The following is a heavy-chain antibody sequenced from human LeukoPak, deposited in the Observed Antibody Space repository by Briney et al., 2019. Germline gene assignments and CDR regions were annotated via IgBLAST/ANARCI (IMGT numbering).Heavy chain of an antibody. Sequence: GGSLRLSCAVSGFSLSYYWMHWVSHGPGKGLVWVSTINGDGSSTNYADSFKGRFTISRDNAKNTLYLEMNSLRVEDTAVYYCARDPRNKGFDPWGQGTLVTVSS. D-gene: IGHD1/OR15-1a*01. CDR1: GFSLSYYW. CDR2: INGDGSST. CDR3: ARDPRNKGFDP. J-gene: IGHJ5*02. V-gene: IGHV3-74*01.